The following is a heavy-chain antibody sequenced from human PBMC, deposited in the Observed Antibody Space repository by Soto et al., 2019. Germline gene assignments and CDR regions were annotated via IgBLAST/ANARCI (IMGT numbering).Heavy chain of an antibody. CDR3: ARVNYDFSSRYLGNYYYYGMDV. J-gene: IGHJ6*02. Sequence: GASVKVSCKASGYTFTSYGISWVRQAPGQGLEWMGWISAYNGNTNYAQKLQGRVTMTTDTSTSTAYMELRSLRSDDTAVYYCARVNYDFSSRYLGNYYYYGMDVWGQGTTVTVYS. D-gene: IGHD3-3*01. CDR2: ISAYNGNT. CDR1: GYTFTSYG. V-gene: IGHV1-18*04.